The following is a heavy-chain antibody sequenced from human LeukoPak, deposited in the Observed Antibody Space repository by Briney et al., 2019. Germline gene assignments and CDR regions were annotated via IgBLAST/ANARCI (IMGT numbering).Heavy chain of an antibody. D-gene: IGHD1-7*01. Sequence: GGSLRLSCTASGFAFSSYWMSWVRQAPGKGLEWVANIKQDGSEKYYVDSVKGRFTISRDNAKNSLYLQMNSLRVEDTAVYYCARGVQTPGTTPTYWGQGTLVTVSS. V-gene: IGHV3-7*03. CDR2: IKQDGSEK. J-gene: IGHJ4*02. CDR1: GFAFSSYW. CDR3: ARGVQTPGTTPTY.